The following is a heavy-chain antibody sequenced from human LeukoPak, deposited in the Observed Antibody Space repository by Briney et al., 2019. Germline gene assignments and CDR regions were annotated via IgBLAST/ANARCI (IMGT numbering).Heavy chain of an antibody. D-gene: IGHD3-3*01. Sequence: ASVKVSCKASGDTFTSYGISWVRQAPGQGLEWMGWISAYNGNTNYAQKLQGRVTMTTDTSTSTAYMELRSLRSDDTAVYYCARGAITIFGVVINWFDPWGQGTLVTVSS. J-gene: IGHJ5*02. V-gene: IGHV1-18*01. CDR1: GDTFTSYG. CDR3: ARGAITIFGVVINWFDP. CDR2: ISAYNGNT.